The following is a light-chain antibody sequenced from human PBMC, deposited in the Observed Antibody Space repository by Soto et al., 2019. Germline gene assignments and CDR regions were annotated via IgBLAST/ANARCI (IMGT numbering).Light chain of an antibody. CDR1: QSISTN. CDR2: GAS. J-gene: IGKJ5*01. CDR3: QQYNSWPPIT. V-gene: IGKV3-15*01. Sequence: EIVVTQSPATLSVSPGERVTLSCRVSQSISTNLAWYQQKPGQAPRLLIYGASARAPGIPARFSGSGSGTEFTLTISSLQSEDFAVYYCQQYNSWPPITFGQGTRLEIK.